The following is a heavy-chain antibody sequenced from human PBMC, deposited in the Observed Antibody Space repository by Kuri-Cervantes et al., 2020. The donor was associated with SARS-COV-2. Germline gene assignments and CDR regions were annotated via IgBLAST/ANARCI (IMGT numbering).Heavy chain of an antibody. CDR3: ARGGSCNSGTCFDY. Sequence: GGSLRLSCAASGFTVSTNYMSWVRQAPGKGLEWVSLIYSSGNTHYADSVKGRFTISRDNSKNTPYLQLNSLRVDDTAVYYCARGGSCNSGTCFDYWGQGTLVTVSS. V-gene: IGHV3-53*01. CDR1: GFTVSTNY. CDR2: IYSSGNT. J-gene: IGHJ4*02. D-gene: IGHD2-15*01.